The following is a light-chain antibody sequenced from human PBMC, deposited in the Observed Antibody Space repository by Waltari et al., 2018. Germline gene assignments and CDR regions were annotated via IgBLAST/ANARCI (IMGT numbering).Light chain of an antibody. Sequence: EIVLTQSPGTLSLSPGERATLSCRASQSVSRTLAWYQQKPGQAPRLLIYDASIRATCIPDRFSGNGSGTDFSLTISRLEPEDFAVYYCQKYGTRPATFGQGTKVEVK. CDR3: QKYGTRPAT. J-gene: IGKJ1*01. CDR1: QSVSRT. CDR2: DAS. V-gene: IGKV3-20*01.